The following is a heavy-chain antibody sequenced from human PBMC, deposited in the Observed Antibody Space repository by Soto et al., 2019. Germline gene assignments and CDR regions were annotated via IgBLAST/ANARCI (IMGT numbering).Heavy chain of an antibody. Sequence: GESLKISCAASGFTFSSYAMSWVRQAPGKGLEWVSAISGSGGSTYYADSVKGRFTISRDNSKNTLYLQMNSLRAEDTAVYYCAKDSPDGDRGAFDIWGQGTMVTVSS. V-gene: IGHV3-23*01. J-gene: IGHJ3*02. CDR3: AKDSPDGDRGAFDI. CDR2: ISGSGGST. CDR1: GFTFSSYA. D-gene: IGHD7-27*01.